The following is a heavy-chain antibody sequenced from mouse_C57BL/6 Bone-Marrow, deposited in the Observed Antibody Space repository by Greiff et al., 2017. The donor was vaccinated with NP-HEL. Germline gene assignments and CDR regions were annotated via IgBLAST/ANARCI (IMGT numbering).Heavy chain of an antibody. D-gene: IGHD1-1*01. V-gene: IGHV2-6-1*01. CDR2: IWSDGST. CDR3: ARQGNGSSPYWYFDV. Sequence: VKLQESGPGLVAPSQSLSITCTVSGFSLTSYGVHWVRKPPGKGLEWLVVIWSDGSTTYNSALKSRLSISKDNSKSQVFLKMNSLQTDDTAMYYCARQGNGSSPYWYFDVWGTGTTVTVSS. CDR1: GFSLTSYG. J-gene: IGHJ1*03.